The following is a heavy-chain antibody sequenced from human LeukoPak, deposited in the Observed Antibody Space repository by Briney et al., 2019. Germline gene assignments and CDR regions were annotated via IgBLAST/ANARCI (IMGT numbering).Heavy chain of an antibody. V-gene: IGHV3-7*05. Sequence: GGSLRLSCAASGFTFSSYWMSWVRQAPGKGLEWVANIKQDGSDKYYVDSVKGRLTISRDNSKNSLYLQMNSLRAEDTAVYYCARTQCISTRCSHYFDYWGQGTLVAVSS. CDR3: ARTQCISTRCSHYFDY. D-gene: IGHD2-2*01. CDR2: IKQDGSDK. CDR1: GFTFSSYW. J-gene: IGHJ4*02.